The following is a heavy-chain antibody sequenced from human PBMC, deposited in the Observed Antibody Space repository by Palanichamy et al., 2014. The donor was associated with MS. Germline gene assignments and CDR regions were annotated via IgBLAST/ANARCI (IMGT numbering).Heavy chain of an antibody. D-gene: IGHD2-15*01. CDR2: INAGNGNT. J-gene: IGHJ4*02. V-gene: IGHV1-3*01. CDR3: ASAPRYCSGGSCSRPGWPYFDY. Sequence: QVQLVQSGAEVKKPGASVKVSCKASGYTFTSYAMHWVRQAPGQRLEWMGWINAGNGNTKYSQKFQGRVTITRDTSASTAYMELSSLRSEDTAVYYCASAPRYCSGGSCSRPGWPYFDYWGQGTLVTVSS. CDR1: GYTFTSYA.